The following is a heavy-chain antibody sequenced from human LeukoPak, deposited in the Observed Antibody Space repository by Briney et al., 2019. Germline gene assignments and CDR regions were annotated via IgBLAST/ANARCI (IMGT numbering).Heavy chain of an antibody. J-gene: IGHJ5*02. D-gene: IGHD3-10*01. Sequence: GGSLRLYCAASGFTFSSYGMHWVRQAPGKGLEWVAFIQDEGSNKYYADSVKGRFTISRENSNTTLYLQMTRLRAENTAVYYCAKGHYYGSGSYPWFDPWGRGTLVTVSS. CDR2: IQDEGSNK. V-gene: IGHV3-30*02. CDR3: AKGHYYGSGSYPWFDP. CDR1: GFTFSSYG.